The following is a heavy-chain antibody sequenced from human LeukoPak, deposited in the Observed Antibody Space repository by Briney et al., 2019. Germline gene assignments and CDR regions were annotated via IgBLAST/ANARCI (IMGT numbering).Heavy chain of an antibody. V-gene: IGHV3-30*02. CDR2: IRYDGSNK. CDR1: GFTFSSYG. J-gene: IGHJ4*02. D-gene: IGHD3-10*01. CDR3: AKDRRITMVRGVIQPYDY. Sequence: GGSLRLSCAASGFTFSSYGMHWVRQAPGKGLEWVAFIRYDGSNKYYADSAKGRFTISRDNSKNTLYLQMNSLRAEDTAVYYCAKDRRITMVRGVIQPYDYWGQGTLVTVSS.